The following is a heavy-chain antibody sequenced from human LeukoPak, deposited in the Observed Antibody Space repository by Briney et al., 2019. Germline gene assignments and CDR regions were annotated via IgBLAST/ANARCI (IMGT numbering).Heavy chain of an antibody. Sequence: GGSLRLSCAASGFTFSSYSMNWVRQAPGKGLEWVSSISSNSSNIYYADSVKGRFTISRDNAKNTLYLQMNSLRAEDTAVYYCARGVINAFDIWGQGTMVTVSS. V-gene: IGHV3-21*01. CDR3: ARGVINAFDI. J-gene: IGHJ3*02. CDR1: GFTFSSYS. CDR2: ISSNSSNI. D-gene: IGHD2-21*01.